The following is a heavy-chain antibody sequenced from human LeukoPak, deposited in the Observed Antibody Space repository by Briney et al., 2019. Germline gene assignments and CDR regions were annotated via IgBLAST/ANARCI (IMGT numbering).Heavy chain of an antibody. D-gene: IGHD3-10*01. CDR1: GGSFNNYF. V-gene: IGHV4-59*01. J-gene: IGHJ3*02. CDR2: IDDSGNT. CDR3: GRSDYYGSGSHTVFDAFDI. Sequence: PSETLSLTCTVSGGSFNNYFWSWIRRPPGKGLEWIGYIDDSGNTDYNPSLKSQVSISIAKSKNQFFLKLSSVTAADTAMYYCGRSDYYGSGSHTVFDAFDIWGQGTRVTVSS.